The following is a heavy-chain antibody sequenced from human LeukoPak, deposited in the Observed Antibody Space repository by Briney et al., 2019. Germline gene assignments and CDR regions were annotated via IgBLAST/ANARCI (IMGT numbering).Heavy chain of an antibody. CDR1: GYTFTSYY. D-gene: IGHD6-19*01. CDR2: INPNSGGT. Sequence: GASVKVSCKASGYTFTSYYMHWVRQAPGQGLEWMGIINPNSGGTNYAQKFQGRVTMTRDTSISTAYMELSRLRSDDTAVYYCAREWLADAFDIWGQGTMVTVSS. J-gene: IGHJ3*02. CDR3: AREWLADAFDI. V-gene: IGHV1-2*02.